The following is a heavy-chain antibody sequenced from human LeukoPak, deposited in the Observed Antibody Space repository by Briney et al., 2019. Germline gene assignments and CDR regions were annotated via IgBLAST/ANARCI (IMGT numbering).Heavy chain of an antibody. J-gene: IGHJ4*02. CDR1: GFTFSNAW. CDR2: IKSKTDGGTT. CDR3: TTLRYCSGGSCRRPIDY. V-gene: IGHV3-15*01. Sequence: GGSLRLYCAASGFTFSNAWMRWVRQAPGKGLEWVGRIKSKTDGGTTDYAAPVKGRFTISRDDSKNTLYLQMNSLKTEDTAVYYCTTLRYCSGGSCRRPIDYWGQGTLVTVSS. D-gene: IGHD2-15*01.